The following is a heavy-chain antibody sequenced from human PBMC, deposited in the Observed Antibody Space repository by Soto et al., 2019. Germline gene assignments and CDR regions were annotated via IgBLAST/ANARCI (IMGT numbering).Heavy chain of an antibody. J-gene: IGHJ4*02. CDR2: IYWDDDK. V-gene: IGHV2-5*02. CDR3: AHRPSYCSGGSCYSGFDY. CDR1: GFSLSTSGVG. D-gene: IGHD2-15*01. Sequence: QITLKESGPTLVKPTQTLTLTCTFSGFSLSTSGVGVGWIRQPPGKALEWLALIYWDDDKRYSPSLKSRLTITKDTSKTQSVLTMTNMDPVDTATYYCAHRPSYCSGGSCYSGFDYWGQGTLVTVSS.